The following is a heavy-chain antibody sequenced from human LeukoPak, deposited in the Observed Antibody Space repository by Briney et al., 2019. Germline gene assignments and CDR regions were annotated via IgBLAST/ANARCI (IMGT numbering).Heavy chain of an antibody. CDR1: GFTFSNYA. CDR3: AKWGDYDVLTGYYVSDY. CDR2: ITGSGGNT. V-gene: IGHV3-23*01. D-gene: IGHD3-9*01. Sequence: GWSLRLSCAASGFTFSNYAMSWVRQAPGRGLEGVSAITGSGGNTYYADSVKGRFTISRDNSKNTVFLQMNSLRAEDTAVYYCAKWGDYDVLTGYYVSDYWGQGTLVTVSS. J-gene: IGHJ4*02.